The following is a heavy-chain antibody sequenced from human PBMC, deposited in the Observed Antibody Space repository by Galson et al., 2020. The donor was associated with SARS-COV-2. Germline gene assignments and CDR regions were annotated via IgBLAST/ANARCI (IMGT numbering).Heavy chain of an antibody. Sequence: ASVKVSCKASGYTFTSYDINWVRQATGQGLEWMGWMNPNSGNTGYAQKFQGRVTMTRNTSISTAYMELSSLRSEDTAVYYCARGLIIPNTYYYGSGSYYANWFDPWGQGTLVTVSS. D-gene: IGHD3-10*01. CDR1: GYTFTSYD. CDR3: ARGLIIPNTYYYGSGSYYANWFDP. CDR2: MNPNSGNT. J-gene: IGHJ5*02. V-gene: IGHV1-8*01.